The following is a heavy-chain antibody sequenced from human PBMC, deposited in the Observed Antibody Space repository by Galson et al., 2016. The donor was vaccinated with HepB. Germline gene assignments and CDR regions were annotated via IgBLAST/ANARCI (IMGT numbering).Heavy chain of an antibody. J-gene: IGHJ4*02. D-gene: IGHD2-2*01. CDR1: GFTFNSYW. CDR3: AKRVSSSKYFDY. Sequence: SLRLSCAASGFTFNSYWMHWVRQAPGKGLVWVSRINTDGSETNYADSVKGRFTISRDNAKNTLYLQMNSLRADDTAVYYCAKRVSSSKYFDYWGQGTLVTVAS. V-gene: IGHV3-74*01. CDR2: INTDGSET.